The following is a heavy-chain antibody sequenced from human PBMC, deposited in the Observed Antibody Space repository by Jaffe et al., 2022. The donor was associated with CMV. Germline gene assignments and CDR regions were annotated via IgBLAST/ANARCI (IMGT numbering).Heavy chain of an antibody. CDR1: GGSISSSSYY. CDR3: ARRRPDHMTTVTFDY. V-gene: IGHV4-39*01. J-gene: IGHJ4*02. CDR2: IYYSGST. Sequence: QLQLQESGPGLVKPSETLSLTCTVSGGSISSSSYYWGWIRQPPGKGLEWIGSIYYSGSTYYNPSLKSRVTISVDTSKNQFSLKLSSVTAADTAVYYCARRRPDHMTTVTFDYWGQGTLVTVSS. D-gene: IGHD4-4*01.